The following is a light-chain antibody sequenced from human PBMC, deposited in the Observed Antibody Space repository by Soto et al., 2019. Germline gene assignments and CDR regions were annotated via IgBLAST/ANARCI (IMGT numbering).Light chain of an antibody. CDR3: QQTYTTPQT. J-gene: IGKJ2*01. CDR1: QSISDY. Sequence: DIQMTQSPSSLSAFVGDRVTITCRASQSISDYLNWYQQKVGKAPKLLIYAASTLQSGVPSRFSGSGSGTDFSLTISSLQPEDFATYYCQQTYTTPQTFGQGTKLE. V-gene: IGKV1-39*01. CDR2: AAS.